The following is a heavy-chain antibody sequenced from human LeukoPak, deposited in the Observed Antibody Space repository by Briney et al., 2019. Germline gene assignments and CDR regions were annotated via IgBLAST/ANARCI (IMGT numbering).Heavy chain of an antibody. CDR1: GGTFSSYA. Sequence: GASVKVSCKASGGTFSSYAISWVRQAPGQGLEWMGRIIPIPGIANYAQKFQGRVTITADKSTSTAYMELSSLRSEDTAVYYCASVESYYRGHYYYYGMDVWGQGTTVTVSS. J-gene: IGHJ6*02. D-gene: IGHD1-26*01. V-gene: IGHV1-69*04. CDR3: ASVESYYRGHYYYYGMDV. CDR2: IIPIPGIA.